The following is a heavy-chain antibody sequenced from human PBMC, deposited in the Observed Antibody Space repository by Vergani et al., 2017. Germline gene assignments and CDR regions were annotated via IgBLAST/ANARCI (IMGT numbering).Heavy chain of an antibody. D-gene: IGHD3-16*01. V-gene: IGHV4-31*03. CDR3: ERAVEDRLGSSSNWFDP. Sequence: QVQLQESGPGLVKPSQTLSLTCTVSGGSISSGGYYWSWIRQHPGKGLEWIGYIYYSGSTYYNPSLKSRVTISVDTSKNQFSLKLSSVTAADTAVYYCERAVEDRLGSSSNWFDPWGQGTLVTVSS. J-gene: IGHJ5*02. CDR1: GGSISSGGYY. CDR2: IYYSGST.